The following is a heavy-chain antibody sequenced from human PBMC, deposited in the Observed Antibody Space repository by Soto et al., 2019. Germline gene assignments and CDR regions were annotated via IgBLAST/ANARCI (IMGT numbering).Heavy chain of an antibody. CDR3: AKGTSNYFDY. V-gene: IGHV3-23*01. CDR1: GFTFSSYA. Sequence: EVQLLESGGGLVQPGGSLRLSCAASGFTFSSYALNWVRQAPGKGLEWVSSLSGSGASTYYADSVKGRFTISRDNSKNTLYLQMNSLRAEDTAVYYCAKGTSNYFDYWGQGTLVTVSS. J-gene: IGHJ4*02. CDR2: LSGSGAST.